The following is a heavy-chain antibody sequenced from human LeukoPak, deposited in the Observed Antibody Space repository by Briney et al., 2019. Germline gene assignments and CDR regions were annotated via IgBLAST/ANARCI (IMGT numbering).Heavy chain of an antibody. CDR1: GFTFSSYS. CDR3: AKGNPPYSSSWYFDY. J-gene: IGHJ4*02. V-gene: IGHV3-7*01. D-gene: IGHD6-13*01. CDR2: IKQDGSEK. Sequence: GGSLRLSCAASGFTFSSYSMSWVRQAPGKGLEWVANIKQDGSEKYYVDSVKGRFTISRDNAKNSLYLQMNSLRAEDTAVYYCAKGNPPYSSSWYFDYWGQGTLVTVSS.